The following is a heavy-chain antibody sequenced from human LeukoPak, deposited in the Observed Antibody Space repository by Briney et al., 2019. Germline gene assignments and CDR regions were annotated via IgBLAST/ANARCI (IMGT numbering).Heavy chain of an antibody. D-gene: IGHD2-21*01. J-gene: IGHJ3*02. V-gene: IGHV4-59*11. CDR1: GGSISSHY. CDR3: VRTLWWVDDAFDI. Sequence: SETLSLTCTVSGGSISSHYWSWIRQPPGKGLEWIGYIYYSGSTNYNPSLKSRVTISVDTSKNQFSLKLSSVTAADTAVYYCVRTLWWVDDAFDIWGQGTMVTVSS. CDR2: IYYSGST.